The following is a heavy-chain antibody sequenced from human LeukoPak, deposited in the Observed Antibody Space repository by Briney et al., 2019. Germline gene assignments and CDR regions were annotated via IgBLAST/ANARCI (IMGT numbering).Heavy chain of an antibody. CDR1: GFTFGDYA. V-gene: IGHV3-49*03. Sequence: GGSLRLSCTASGFTFGDYAMSWFRQAPGKGLEWVGFIRSKAYGGTTEYAASVKGRFIISRDDSRSIAYLQMNSLRTEDTAVYYCTRDPIDFWSTYYFDYWGRGTLVTVSS. CDR2: IRSKAYGGTT. D-gene: IGHD3-3*01. CDR3: TRDPIDFWSTYYFDY. J-gene: IGHJ4*02.